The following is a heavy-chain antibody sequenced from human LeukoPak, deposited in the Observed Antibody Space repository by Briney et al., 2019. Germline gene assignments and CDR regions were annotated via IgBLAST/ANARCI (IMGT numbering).Heavy chain of an antibody. CDR1: GYSISSGYY. D-gene: IGHD3-10*01. CDR2: IYHSGST. J-gene: IGHJ6*02. CDR3: AREGSGTFTGYYYGMDV. Sequence: SETLSLTCTVSGYSISSGYYWGWIRQPPGKGLEWIGSIYHSGSTYYNPSLKSRVTISVDTSKNQFSLKLSSVTAADTAVYYCAREGSGTFTGYYYGMDVWGQGTTVTVSS. V-gene: IGHV4-38-2*02.